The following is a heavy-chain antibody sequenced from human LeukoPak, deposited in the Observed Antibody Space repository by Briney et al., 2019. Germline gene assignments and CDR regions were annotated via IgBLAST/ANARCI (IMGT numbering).Heavy chain of an antibody. CDR3: AKDTGLWFGELFSYFDY. D-gene: IGHD3-10*01. CDR1: GFTFDDYA. CDR2: ISWNSDSI. V-gene: IGHV3-9*01. Sequence: GGSLRLSCAASGFTFDDYAMHWVRQAPGKGLEWVSGISWNSDSIGYADSVKGRFTISRDNAKSSLYLQMNSLRAEDTALYYCAKDTGLWFGELFSYFDYWGQGTLVTVSS. J-gene: IGHJ4*02.